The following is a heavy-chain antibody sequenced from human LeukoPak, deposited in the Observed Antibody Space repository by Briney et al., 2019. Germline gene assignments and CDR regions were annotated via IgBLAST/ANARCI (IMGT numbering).Heavy chain of an antibody. Sequence: PGGSLRLSCAASGFTFSDYYMSWIRQAPGKGLEWVSYISSDSSTIYYTDSVRGRFTISRDNAKNSLYLQMNSLRAEDTAVYYCARDGTDYGGNGYYFDYWGQGTLVTVSS. CDR3: ARDGTDYGGNGYYFDY. V-gene: IGHV3-11*04. J-gene: IGHJ4*02. D-gene: IGHD4-23*01. CDR2: ISSDSSTI. CDR1: GFTFSDYY.